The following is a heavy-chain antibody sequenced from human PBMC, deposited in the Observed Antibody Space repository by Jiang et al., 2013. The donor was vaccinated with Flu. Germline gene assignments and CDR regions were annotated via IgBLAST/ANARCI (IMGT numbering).Heavy chain of an antibody. CDR2: IYYSGST. D-gene: IGHD3-3*01. CDR3: ARGDDFWYFDL. V-gene: IGHV4-59*01. CDR1: GGSISSYY. Sequence: TVSGGSISSYYWSWIRQPPGKGLEWIGYIYYSGSTNYNPSLKSRVTISVDTSKNQFSLKLSSVTAADTAVYYCARGDDFWYFDLWGRGTLVTVSS. J-gene: IGHJ2*01.